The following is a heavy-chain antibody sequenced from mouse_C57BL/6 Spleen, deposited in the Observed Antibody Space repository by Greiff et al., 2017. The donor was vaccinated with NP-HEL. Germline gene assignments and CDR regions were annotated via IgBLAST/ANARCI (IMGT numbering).Heavy chain of an antibody. J-gene: IGHJ4*01. CDR1: GFTFSDYY. V-gene: IGHV5-12*01. CDR3: ARRYYYGSSVYAMDY. D-gene: IGHD1-1*01. Sequence: EVQLVESGGGLVQPGGSLKLSCAASGFTFSDYYMYWVRQTPEKRLEWVAYISNGGGSTYYPDTVKGRFTISRDNAKNTLYLQMSRLKSEDTAMYYCARRYYYGSSVYAMDYWGQGTSVTVSS. CDR2: ISNGGGST.